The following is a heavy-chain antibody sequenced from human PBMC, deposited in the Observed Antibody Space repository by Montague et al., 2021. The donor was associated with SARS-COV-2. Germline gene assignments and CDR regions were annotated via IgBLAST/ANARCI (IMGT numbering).Heavy chain of an antibody. CDR2: IYYSGST. V-gene: IGHV4-59*01. J-gene: IGHJ2*01. D-gene: IGHD5-12*01. CDR1: GGSISSYY. Sequence: SETLSLTCTVSGGSISSYYWYWIWQPPGKGLERIGYIYYSGSTKYNSSLTRRVTISVDTSKCQMSLRLNSVTAADTAVYYRAGDRGRFWHFDLWGRGTLVTVSS. CDR3: AGDRGRFWHFDL.